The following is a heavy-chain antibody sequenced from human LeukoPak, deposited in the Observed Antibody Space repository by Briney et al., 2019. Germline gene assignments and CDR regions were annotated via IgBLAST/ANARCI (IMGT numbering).Heavy chain of an antibody. CDR3: AREMATVNYYYYGMDV. D-gene: IGHD5-24*01. V-gene: IGHV1-69*04. CDR1: GGTFSSYA. CDR2: IIPILGIA. J-gene: IGHJ6*02. Sequence: ASVKVSCKASGGTFSSYAISWVRQAPGQGLEWMGRIIPILGIANYAQKFQGRVTITADKSTSTAYMELSSLRSEDTAVYYCAREMATVNYYYYGMDVWGQGTTVTVSS.